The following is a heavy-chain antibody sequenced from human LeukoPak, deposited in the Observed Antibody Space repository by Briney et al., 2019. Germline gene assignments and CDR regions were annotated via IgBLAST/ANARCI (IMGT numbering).Heavy chain of an antibody. D-gene: IGHD3-9*01. Sequence: GSLRLSCAASGFTFSNYGMQWFRQAPGKGLEWVAVIWYDGRKKYYPDSVRGRFTISRDDSKNTVYLQMNSLRADDTAVYYCAKSLRYFDWLFEYYFDYWGQGTLVTVSS. CDR1: GFTFSNYG. CDR2: IWYDGRKK. J-gene: IGHJ4*02. V-gene: IGHV3-33*06. CDR3: AKSLRYFDWLFEYYFDY.